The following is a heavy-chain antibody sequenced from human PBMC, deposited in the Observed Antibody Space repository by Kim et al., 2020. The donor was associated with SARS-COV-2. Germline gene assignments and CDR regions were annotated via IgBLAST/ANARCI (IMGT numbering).Heavy chain of an antibody. CDR2: ISSSSSTI. V-gene: IGHV3-48*04. CDR1: GFTFSSYS. D-gene: IGHD1-26*01. Sequence: GGSLRLSCAASGFTFSSYSMNWVRQAPGKGLEWVSYISSSSSTIYYADSVKGRFTISRDNAKNSLYLQMNSLRAEDTAVYYCARVPFIVGATTGSFDYWGQGTLVTVSS. J-gene: IGHJ4*02. CDR3: ARVPFIVGATTGSFDY.